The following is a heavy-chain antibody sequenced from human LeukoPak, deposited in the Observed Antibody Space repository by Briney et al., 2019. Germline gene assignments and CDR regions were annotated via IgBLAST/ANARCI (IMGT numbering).Heavy chain of an antibody. CDR3: ARPVDRGWYSLTD. CDR2: IYPGDSDT. J-gene: IGHJ4*02. Sequence: GESLKISCKGSGYSFINYWIGWVRQMPGKGLEWMGIIYPGDSDTRYSPSFQGQVTISADKSISIAYLQWSSLKASDTAMYYCARPVDRGWYSLTDWGQGTLVTVSS. V-gene: IGHV5-51*01. CDR1: GYSFINYW. D-gene: IGHD6-19*01.